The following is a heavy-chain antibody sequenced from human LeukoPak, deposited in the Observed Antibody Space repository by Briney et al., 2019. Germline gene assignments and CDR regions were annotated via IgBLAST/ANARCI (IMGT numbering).Heavy chain of an antibody. J-gene: IGHJ3*02. CDR3: TTGGNVIVAGTRAFDI. CDR1: GFTFSSYS. Sequence: PGGSLRLSCAASGFTFSSYSMNWVRQAPGKGLEWVSYISSSSSSTIYYADSVKGRFTISRDNAKNSLYLQMNSLKTEDTAIYYCTTGGNVIVAGTRAFDIWGQGTMVTVSS. CDR2: ISSSSSSTI. V-gene: IGHV3-48*01. D-gene: IGHD6-19*01.